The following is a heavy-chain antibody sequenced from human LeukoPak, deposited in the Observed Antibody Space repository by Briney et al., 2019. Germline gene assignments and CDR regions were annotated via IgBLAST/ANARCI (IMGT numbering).Heavy chain of an antibody. D-gene: IGHD3-10*01. CDR1: GFTFSNYG. Sequence: PGGSLRLSCAASGFTFSNYGMHWVRQAPGKGLEWVAVIIHDGSNKYCADSVKGRFTISRDNSKNTLYLQMNSLRAEDTAVYYCAKDGGYHFASGSSRFDYWGQGTLVTVSS. CDR2: IIHDGSNK. CDR3: AKDGGYHFASGSSRFDY. V-gene: IGHV3-30*18. J-gene: IGHJ4*02.